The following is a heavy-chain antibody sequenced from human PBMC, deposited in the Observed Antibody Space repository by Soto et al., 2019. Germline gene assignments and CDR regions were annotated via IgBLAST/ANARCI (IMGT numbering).Heavy chain of an antibody. CDR1: GGSIRSGGYY. J-gene: IGHJ5*02. D-gene: IGHD3-22*01. Sequence: QVQLQESGPGLVKPSQTLSLTCTVSGGSIRSGGYYWSWIRQHPGKGLEWIGYIYHRGTTYYTPSLKSRVTMSLDTFKHQFSLRLRSVTAADTAVYYCARAYYYDSSGYYFNWFDPWGQGTLVTVSS. CDR2: IYHRGTT. CDR3: ARAYYYDSSGYYFNWFDP. V-gene: IGHV4-31*03.